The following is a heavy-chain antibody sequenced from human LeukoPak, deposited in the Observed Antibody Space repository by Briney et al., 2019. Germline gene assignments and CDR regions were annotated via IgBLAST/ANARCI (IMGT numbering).Heavy chain of an antibody. J-gene: IGHJ4*02. D-gene: IGHD3-3*01. CDR2: FDPEDGET. CDR1: GYTLTELS. Sequence: GASVKVSCKVSGYTLTELSMHWVRRAPGKGLEWMGGFDPEDGETIYAQKFQGRVTMTEDTSTDTAYMELSSLRSEDTAVYYCATGLSATIFGVVIMGFDYWGQGTLVTVSS. CDR3: ATGLSATIFGVVIMGFDY. V-gene: IGHV1-24*01.